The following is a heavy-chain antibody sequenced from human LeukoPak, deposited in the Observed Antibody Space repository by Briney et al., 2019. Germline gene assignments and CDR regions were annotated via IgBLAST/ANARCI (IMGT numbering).Heavy chain of an antibody. J-gene: IGHJ5*02. Sequence: SETLSLTCTVSGGSISSGGYYWSWIRQHPGKGLEWIGYIYYSGSTYYNPSLKSRVTISVDTSKNQFSLKLSFVTAADTAVYYCARVREVPAAMPNWFDPWGQGTLVTVSS. V-gene: IGHV4-31*03. D-gene: IGHD2-2*01. CDR3: ARVREVPAAMPNWFDP. CDR2: IYYSGST. CDR1: GGSISSGGYY.